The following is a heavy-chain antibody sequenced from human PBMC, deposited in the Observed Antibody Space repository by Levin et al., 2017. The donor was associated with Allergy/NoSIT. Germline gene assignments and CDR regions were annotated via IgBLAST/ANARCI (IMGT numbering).Heavy chain of an antibody. CDR1: GYTFSNFY. CDR2: INPSSGTT. V-gene: IGHV1-46*01. Sequence: ASVKVSCAASGYTFSNFYIHWVRQAPGQGLEWVGLINPSSGTTAYAKKFRGRVTMTRDTSTRTVYMEVSSVRSDETAVFYCATDSGHYDILTGYYGHLEYWGQGTLVTVSS. D-gene: IGHD3-9*01. CDR3: ATDSGHYDILTGYYGHLEY. J-gene: IGHJ4*02.